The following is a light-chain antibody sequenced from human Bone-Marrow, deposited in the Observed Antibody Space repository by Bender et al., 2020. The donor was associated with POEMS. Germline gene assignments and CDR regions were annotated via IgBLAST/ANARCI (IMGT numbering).Light chain of an antibody. Sequence: QSVLTQPPSASGTPGQRVTISCSGSSSNIGSNYVSWYQQLPGTAPKLLVYATNQRPSGVPDRLSCSKSGTSASLAISGLRSEDEADYYCAAWDDTLSAQVFGGGTKLTVL. V-gene: IGLV1-47*02. J-gene: IGLJ3*02. CDR2: ATN. CDR1: SSNIGSNY. CDR3: AAWDDTLSAQV.